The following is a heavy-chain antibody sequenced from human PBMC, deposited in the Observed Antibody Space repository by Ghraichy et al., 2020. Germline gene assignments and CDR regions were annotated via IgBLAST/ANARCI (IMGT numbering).Heavy chain of an antibody. D-gene: IGHD3-3*01. CDR2: IYYSGST. Sequence: SETLSLTCTVSGGSISSYYWSWIRQPPGKGLEWIGYIYYSGSTNYNPSLKSRVTISVDTSKNQFSLKLSSVTAADTAVYYCARDGSSYYDFWSGYAYDAFDIWGQGTMVTVSS. J-gene: IGHJ3*02. CDR1: GGSISSYY. V-gene: IGHV4-59*01. CDR3: ARDGSSYYDFWSGYAYDAFDI.